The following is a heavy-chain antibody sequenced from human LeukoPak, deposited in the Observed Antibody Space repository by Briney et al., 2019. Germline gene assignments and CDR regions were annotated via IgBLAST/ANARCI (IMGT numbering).Heavy chain of an antibody. CDR3: ASHGKAAITAAGTGGVDWFDP. V-gene: IGHV4-34*01. CDR1: GGSFSAYY. D-gene: IGHD6-13*01. CDR2: INHSGST. Sequence: SETLSLTCAVYGGSFSAYYWSWIRQPPGKGLEWIGEINHSGSTNYNPSLKSRVTISVDTSKNQFSLKLSSVTAADTAVYYCASHGKAAITAAGTGGVDWFDPWGQGTLVTVSS. J-gene: IGHJ5*02.